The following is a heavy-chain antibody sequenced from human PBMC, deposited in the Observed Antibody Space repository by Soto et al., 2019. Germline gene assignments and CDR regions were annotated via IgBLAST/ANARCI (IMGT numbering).Heavy chain of an antibody. CDR1: GGSISSGGYS. CDR2: IYHSGST. D-gene: IGHD3-10*01. Sequence: SETLFLTCAVSGGSISSGGYSWSWIRQPPGKGLEWIGYIYHSGSTYYNPSLKSRVTISVDRSKNQFSLKLSSVTAADTAVYYCARGITMVRATTQGFDPWGQGTLVTVSS. V-gene: IGHV4-30-2*01. J-gene: IGHJ5*02. CDR3: ARGITMVRATTQGFDP.